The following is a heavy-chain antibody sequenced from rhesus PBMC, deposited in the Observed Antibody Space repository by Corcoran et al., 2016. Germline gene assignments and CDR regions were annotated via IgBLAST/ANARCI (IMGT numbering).Heavy chain of an antibody. J-gene: IGHJ4*01. D-gene: IGHD3-16*01. CDR2: IYGNIAST. CDR3: ARGAYSGSLDY. Sequence: QVQLQQWGEGLVKPSETLSLTCAVYGGSISGNYYWSWIRQPPGKELEWIGYIYGNIASTNYNPSLKNRVTISKDTSKTQFSLKLSSVTAADTAVYYCARGAYSGSLDYWGQGVLVTVSS. CDR1: GGSISGNYY. V-gene: IGHV4-73*01.